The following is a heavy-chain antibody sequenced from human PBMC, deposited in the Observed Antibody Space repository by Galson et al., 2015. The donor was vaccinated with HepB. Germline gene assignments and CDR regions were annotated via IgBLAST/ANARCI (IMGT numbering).Heavy chain of an antibody. D-gene: IGHD2-2*01. CDR3: AGAGYCRSTYCFFAY. CDR2: TYFRSKWYY. CDR1: GDSVSGHIVS. V-gene: IGHV6-1*01. J-gene: IGHJ4*02. Sequence: CAISGDSVSGHIVSWNWIRQSPSRGLEWLGWTYFRSKWYYDYAVSVKSRVTINPDTSENQFSLQLHSVTPEDTAVYYCAGAGYCRSTYCFFAYWGQGTLVTVSS.